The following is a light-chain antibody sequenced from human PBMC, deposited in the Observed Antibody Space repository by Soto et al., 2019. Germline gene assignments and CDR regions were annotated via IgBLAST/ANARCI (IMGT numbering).Light chain of an antibody. Sequence: QSVLTQPPSASGTPGQRVTISCSGSSSNIGSKTVNWYQQLPGTVLKLLIYNSYQRPSGVPDRFSGSKSGTSASLAISGLQSEDEADYYCAAWDASLNGYVFGTGTKLTVL. CDR3: AAWDASLNGYV. V-gene: IGLV1-44*01. CDR1: SSNIGSKT. J-gene: IGLJ1*01. CDR2: NSY.